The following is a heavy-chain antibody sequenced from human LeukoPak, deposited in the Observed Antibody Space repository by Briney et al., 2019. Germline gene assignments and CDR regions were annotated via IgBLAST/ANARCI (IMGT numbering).Heavy chain of an antibody. J-gene: IGHJ4*02. V-gene: IGHV3-30*02. CDR1: GFIFSSYG. Sequence: GGSLRLSCASSGFIFSSYGKHWLRQAPGKGLEWVAFIRYDGSNKYYADSVKGRFTISRDNSKNTLYLQMNSLRAEDTAVYYCAKGRPMVRGVNSGYYFDYWGQGTLVTVSS. CDR2: IRYDGSNK. CDR3: AKGRPMVRGVNSGYYFDY. D-gene: IGHD3-10*01.